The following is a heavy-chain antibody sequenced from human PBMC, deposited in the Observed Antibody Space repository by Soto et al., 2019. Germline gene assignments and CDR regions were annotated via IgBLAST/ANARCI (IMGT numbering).Heavy chain of an antibody. Sequence: VASVKVSCKASGYTFTSYSMHWVRQSPGQSLEWMGWINAGNGNTKYSQKFQGRVTITRDTSASTAYMELSSLRSEDTAVYYCARGRVVAAHNWFDPWGQATLVTVSS. D-gene: IGHD2-15*01. J-gene: IGHJ5*02. V-gene: IGHV1-3*01. CDR2: INAGNGNT. CDR1: GYTFTSYS. CDR3: ARGRVVAAHNWFDP.